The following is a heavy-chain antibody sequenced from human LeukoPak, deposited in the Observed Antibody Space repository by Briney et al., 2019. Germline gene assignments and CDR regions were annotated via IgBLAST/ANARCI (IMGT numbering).Heavy chain of an antibody. CDR2: ISSSGSTI. CDR1: GFTFSDYY. J-gene: IGHJ4*02. D-gene: IGHD3-9*01. CDR3: ARVLQPDNLTGYPLDY. V-gene: IGHV3-11*04. Sequence: GGSLRLSCAASGFTFSDYYMSWIRQAPGKGLEWVSYISSSGSTIYYADSVKGRFTISRDNAKNSLYLQMNSLRAEDTAVYYCARVLQPDNLTGYPLDYWGQGTLVTVSS.